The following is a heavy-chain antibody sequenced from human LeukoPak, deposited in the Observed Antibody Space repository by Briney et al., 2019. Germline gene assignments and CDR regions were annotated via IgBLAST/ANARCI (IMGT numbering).Heavy chain of an antibody. Sequence: GASLRLSCAASGFTFSNYAMSWVRQAPGKGLDWVSAILGSGGSTYYADSVKGRFTVSRDNSRSTLYLQMKSLRAEDTALYYYAKWGDYDVLSGYYVPDYWGQGTRVTVSS. CDR1: GFTFSNYA. J-gene: IGHJ4*02. CDR3: AKWGDYDVLSGYYVPDY. CDR2: ILGSGGST. V-gene: IGHV3-23*01. D-gene: IGHD3-9*01.